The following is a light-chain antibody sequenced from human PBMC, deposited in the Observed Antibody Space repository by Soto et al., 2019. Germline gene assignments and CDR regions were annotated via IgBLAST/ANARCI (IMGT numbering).Light chain of an antibody. CDR2: AAS. J-gene: IGKJ1*01. CDR3: QQYGTSPRT. V-gene: IGKV3-20*01. Sequence: EIVLTQSPGTLSLSPGERATLSCRASQSVRNNYLAWYQQRPGQAPRLLIYAASSRATGIPDRFSGSGSGTDFTLTISRLEPEDFAVYYCQQYGTSPRTFGQGSNADI. CDR1: QSVRNNY.